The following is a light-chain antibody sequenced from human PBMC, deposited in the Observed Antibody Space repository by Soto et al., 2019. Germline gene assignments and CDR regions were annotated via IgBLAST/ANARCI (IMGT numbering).Light chain of an antibody. J-gene: IGKJ1*01. Sequence: EIVMTQSPATLSVSPGERATLSCRASQSVSSNLAWYQQKPGQAPRLLIYGASTRATGIPARFSGSGSGTEFTLTISSLQSEDFELYYCQQYNNWPPRTFGQGTKVEIK. CDR2: GAS. V-gene: IGKV3-15*01. CDR1: QSVSSN. CDR3: QQYNNWPPRT.